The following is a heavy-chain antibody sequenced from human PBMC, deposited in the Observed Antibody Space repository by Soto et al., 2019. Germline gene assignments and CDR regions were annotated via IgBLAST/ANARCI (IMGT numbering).Heavy chain of an antibody. V-gene: IGHV1-18*01. D-gene: IGHD3-10*01. CDR1: GYTFTSYS. CDR2: ISAYNGNT. Sequence: ASVKVSCKASGYTFTSYSISWVRQAPGQGLEWMGWISAYNGNTNYAQKLQGRVTMTTDTSTSTAYMELRSLRSDDTAVYYCARDLVLYYYGSGSYHFDYWGQGTLVTVSS. CDR3: ARDLVLYYYGSGSYHFDY. J-gene: IGHJ4*02.